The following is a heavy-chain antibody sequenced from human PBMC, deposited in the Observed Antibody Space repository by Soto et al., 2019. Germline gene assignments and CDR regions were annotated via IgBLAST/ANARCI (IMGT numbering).Heavy chain of an antibody. Sequence: QVQLVQSGAEVKKPGASVKVSCKASGYTFTSYYMLWVRQAPGQGLEWMGIINPSGGSTSYAQKFQGRVTMTRDTSTSTVYMELSSLRSEDTAVYYCARRDYYYDSSGREYFQHWGQGTLVTVSS. D-gene: IGHD3-22*01. CDR3: ARRDYYYDSSGREYFQH. CDR2: INPSGGST. V-gene: IGHV1-46*01. J-gene: IGHJ1*01. CDR1: GYTFTSYY.